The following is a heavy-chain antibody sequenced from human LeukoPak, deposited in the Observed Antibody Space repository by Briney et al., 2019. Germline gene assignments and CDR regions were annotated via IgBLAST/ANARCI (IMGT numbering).Heavy chain of an antibody. D-gene: IGHD5-12*01. J-gene: IGHJ4*02. CDR2: IYHSGST. Sequence: SETLSLTCTVSGGSISSGGYYWSWIRQPPGKGLEWIGYIYHSGSTNYNPSLKSRVTISVDTSKNQFSLKLSSVTAADTAVYYCAREGIVATFWGQGTLVTVSS. CDR1: GGSISSGGYY. CDR3: AREGIVATF. V-gene: IGHV4-30-2*01.